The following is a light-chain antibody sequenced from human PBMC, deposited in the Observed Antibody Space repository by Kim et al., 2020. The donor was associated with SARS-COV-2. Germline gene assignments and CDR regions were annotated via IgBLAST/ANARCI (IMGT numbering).Light chain of an antibody. V-gene: IGKV1-5*03. CDR1: QSISIW. CDR3: QQYSSPGYT. J-gene: IGKJ2*01. Sequence: SGSVGDRVTITCRASQSISIWLAWYQQKPGKAPKLLIYKASNLESGVPSRFSGSGSGTEFTLTISSLQPDDFATYYCQQYSSPGYTFGQGTKLEIK. CDR2: KAS.